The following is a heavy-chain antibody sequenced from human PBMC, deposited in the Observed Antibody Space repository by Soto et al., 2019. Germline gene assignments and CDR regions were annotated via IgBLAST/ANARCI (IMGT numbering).Heavy chain of an antibody. J-gene: IGHJ5*02. CDR2: IYYIGAY. D-gene: IGHD1-7*01. CDR1: GASVSSYY. Sequence: ASETLSLTCSVSGASVSSYYWGWVRQPPGKGLEWIGYIYYIGAYNYNPSLKSRVTISVDTSKNQFSLKLTSVTAADTAVYYCARTPETRDWLDPWGQGTLVTVSS. CDR3: ARTPETRDWLDP. V-gene: IGHV4-59*02.